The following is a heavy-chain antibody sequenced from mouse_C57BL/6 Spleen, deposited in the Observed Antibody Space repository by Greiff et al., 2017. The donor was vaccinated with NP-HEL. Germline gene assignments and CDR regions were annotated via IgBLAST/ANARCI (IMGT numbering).Heavy chain of an antibody. D-gene: IGHD2-4*01. Sequence: VQLQQSGPELVKPGASVKISCKASGYAFSSSWMNWVKQRPGKGLEWIGRIYPGDGDTNYNGKFKGKATLTADKSSSTAYMQLSSLTSEDSAVYFCARAGDYYDYDGVFAYWGQGTLVTVSA. CDR3: ARAGDYYDYDGVFAY. CDR1: GYAFSSSW. J-gene: IGHJ3*01. CDR2: IYPGDGDT. V-gene: IGHV1-82*01.